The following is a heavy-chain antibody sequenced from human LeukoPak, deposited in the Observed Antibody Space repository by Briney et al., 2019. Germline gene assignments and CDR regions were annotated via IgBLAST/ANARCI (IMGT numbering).Heavy chain of an antibody. CDR3: AKIEGKYELANVPDH. V-gene: IGHV3-30*02. Sequence: PGGSLRLSCAASVFTFSTYVMHAVRPAPDRGVERVAFIRYDGNNKYYADFVKARFTISRDNSKNTLYLNMNSLRTEDTAVYYCAKIEGKYELANVPDHWGQGKLVTVSS. D-gene: IGHD2-21*01. CDR1: VFTFSTYV. J-gene: IGHJ4*02. CDR2: IRYDGNNK.